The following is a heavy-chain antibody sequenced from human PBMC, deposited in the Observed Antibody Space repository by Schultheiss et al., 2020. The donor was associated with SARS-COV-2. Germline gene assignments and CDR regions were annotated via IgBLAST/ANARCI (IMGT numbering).Heavy chain of an antibody. CDR3: ARILAAANNWFDP. CDR2: IYYSGST. CDR1: GGSISSYY. Sequence: SETLSLTCTVSGGSISSYYWSWIRQPPGKGLEWIGYIYYSGSTNYNPSLKSRVTMSVDTSKNQFSLKLSSVTAADTAVYYCARILAAANNWFDPWGQGTLVTVSS. J-gene: IGHJ5*02. V-gene: IGHV4-59*08. D-gene: IGHD6-13*01.